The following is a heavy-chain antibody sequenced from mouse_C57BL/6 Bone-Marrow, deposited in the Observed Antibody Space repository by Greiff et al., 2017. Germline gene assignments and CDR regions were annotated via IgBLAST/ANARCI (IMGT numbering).Heavy chain of an antibody. J-gene: IGHJ3*01. V-gene: IGHV1-54*01. CDR1: GYAFTNYL. Sequence: QVQLQQSGAELVRPGTSVKVSCKASGYAFTNYLIEWVKQRPGQGLEWIGVINPGSGGTNYNEKFKGKATLTADKSSSTAYMQLSSLTSEDSAVYCCARSKNWDSGCAYGGQGTLVTVSA. CDR3: ARSKNWDSGCAY. D-gene: IGHD4-1*01. CDR2: INPGSGGT.